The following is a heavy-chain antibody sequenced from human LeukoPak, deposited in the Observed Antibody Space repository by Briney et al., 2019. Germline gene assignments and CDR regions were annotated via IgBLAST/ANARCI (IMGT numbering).Heavy chain of an antibody. J-gene: IGHJ3*02. Sequence: GGSLRLSCAASGFIFSSYWMTWVRQVPGKGLEWVGSIKKDGGEKYYVDSVKGRFTISRDNAKNSLYLRMNSLRVEDTAVYYCATYCGGDCYSPHDAFDMWGQGTMVTVSS. D-gene: IGHD2-21*02. CDR3: ATYCGGDCYSPHDAFDM. V-gene: IGHV3-7*05. CDR2: IKKDGGEK. CDR1: GFIFSSYW.